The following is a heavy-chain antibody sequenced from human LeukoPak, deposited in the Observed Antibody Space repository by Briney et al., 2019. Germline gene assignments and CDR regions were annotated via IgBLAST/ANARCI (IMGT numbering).Heavy chain of an antibody. Sequence: ASVNVSFTASGYTFTVYCMHWVRQAPGQGLEWMGWINPNSGGTNYAQKFQGWVTMTRDTSISTAYMELSRLRSDDTAVYYCARDRIVVVPAAMDYYYYGMDVWGQGTTVTVSS. CDR1: GYTFTVYC. CDR2: INPNSGGT. D-gene: IGHD2-2*01. V-gene: IGHV1-2*04. CDR3: ARDRIVVVPAAMDYYYYGMDV. J-gene: IGHJ6*02.